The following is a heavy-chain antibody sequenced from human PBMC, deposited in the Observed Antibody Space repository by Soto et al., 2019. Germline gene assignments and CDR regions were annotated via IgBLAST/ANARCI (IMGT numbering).Heavy chain of an antibody. Sequence: ASVKVSCKASGYTFTSYGISWVRQAPGQGLEWMGWISAYNGNTNYAQKLQGRVTMTTDTSTSTAYMELRSLRSDDTAVYYCAREGPGIAVAGTRDFDYWGQGTLVTVSS. CDR1: GYTFTSYG. J-gene: IGHJ4*02. V-gene: IGHV1-18*01. CDR3: AREGPGIAVAGTRDFDY. D-gene: IGHD6-19*01. CDR2: ISAYNGNT.